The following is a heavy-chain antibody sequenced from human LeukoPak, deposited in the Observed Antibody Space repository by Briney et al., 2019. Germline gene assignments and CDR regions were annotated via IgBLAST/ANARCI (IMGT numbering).Heavy chain of an antibody. Sequence: GGSLRLSCAASGFTFSGSAMHWVRQASGKGLEWVGRIRSKANSYATAYAASVKGRFTISRDDSKNTAYLQMNSLKTEDTAVYYCTRRDYDSSGYSNYDYWGQGTLVTVSS. CDR1: GFTFSGSA. CDR3: TRRDYDSSGYSNYDY. D-gene: IGHD3-22*01. CDR2: IRSKANSYAT. V-gene: IGHV3-73*01. J-gene: IGHJ4*02.